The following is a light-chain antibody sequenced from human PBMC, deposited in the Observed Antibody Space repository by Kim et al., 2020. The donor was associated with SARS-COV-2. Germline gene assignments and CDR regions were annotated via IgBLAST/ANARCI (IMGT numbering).Light chain of an antibody. CDR1: STDVGGNNY. J-gene: IGLJ2*01. CDR3: SSYAGSNNVV. Sequence: GQAVTFSCTETSTDVGGNNYVCRYHQHPGNPPNLIYYEVSRRPARVPGRFAGNKSGNTASLTVSVLQAEDEADYCGSSYAGSNNVVFGGGTQLTVL. CDR2: EVS. V-gene: IGLV2-8*01.